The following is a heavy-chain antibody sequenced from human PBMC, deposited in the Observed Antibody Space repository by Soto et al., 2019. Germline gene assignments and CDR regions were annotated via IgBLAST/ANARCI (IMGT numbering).Heavy chain of an antibody. V-gene: IGHV4-39*01. CDR3: ARHPAPPVTWFYGMAV. Sequence: SGGWVSRSSFFGCWIRLSTRKGLEWIGSIYYSGTTYYNPSLKSRVTISVDTSKSQFSLKVSSVTAADTAVYYCARHPAPPVTWFYGMAVLCQGPTST. CDR1: GGWVSRSSFF. D-gene: IGHD4-4*01. J-gene: IGHJ6*02. CDR2: IYYSGTT.